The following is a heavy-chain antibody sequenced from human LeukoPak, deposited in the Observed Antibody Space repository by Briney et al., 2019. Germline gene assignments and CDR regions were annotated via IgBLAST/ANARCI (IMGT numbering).Heavy chain of an antibody. Sequence: SETLSLTCTVSGGSISSYYWSWIRQPPGKGLEWIGYIYYSGSTNYNPSLKSRVTISADTSKNQFSLKLSSVTAADTAVYYCARVEGDFWSGSFHYFDYWGQGTLVTVSS. J-gene: IGHJ4*02. V-gene: IGHV4-59*01. D-gene: IGHD3-3*01. CDR1: GGSISSYY. CDR2: IYYSGST. CDR3: ARVEGDFWSGSFHYFDY.